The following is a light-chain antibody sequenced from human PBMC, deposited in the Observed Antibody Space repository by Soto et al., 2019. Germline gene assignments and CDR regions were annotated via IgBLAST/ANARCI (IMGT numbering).Light chain of an antibody. CDR2: DDS. CDR1: NIGSKS. CDR3: CSFTSSNTHV. J-gene: IGLJ1*01. Sequence: SYELTQPPSVSVAPGQTARIPCGGNNIGSKSVNWYQHKPGQAPVLVVYDDSDRPSGIPDRFSGSKSGNTASLTISGLQAEDEADYYCCSFTSSNTHVFGTGTKVTVL. V-gene: IGLV3-21*02.